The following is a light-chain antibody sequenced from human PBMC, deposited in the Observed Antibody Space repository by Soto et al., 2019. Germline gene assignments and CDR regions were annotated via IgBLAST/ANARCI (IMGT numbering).Light chain of an antibody. CDR1: QTVIHNH. CDR3: QQRSNWPPWT. Sequence: EIVLTQSPATLSLSPVERATLSCISSQTVIHNHLAWHPPKPGQTPRLLVYGASSRATGIPARFSGSGSGTDFTLTIRSLEPEDFAVYYCQQRSNWPPWTCGQGTKGDIK. V-gene: IGKV3-11*01. J-gene: IGKJ1*01. CDR2: GAS.